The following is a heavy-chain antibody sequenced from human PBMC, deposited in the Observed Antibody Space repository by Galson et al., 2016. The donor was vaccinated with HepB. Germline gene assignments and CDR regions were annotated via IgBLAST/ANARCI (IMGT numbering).Heavy chain of an antibody. Sequence: LRLSCAASGFTFSSYGMHWARQAPGKGLEWVAFISYDGSNKKYADSVKGRFTISRDNSKKTLYLQMNSLRAEDTAVYYCAKDGRIYCSSASCHDHFHYWGQGTLVTVSS. V-gene: IGHV3-30*18. J-gene: IGHJ4*02. CDR1: GFTFSSYG. D-gene: IGHD2-2*01. CDR2: ISYDGSNK. CDR3: AKDGRIYCSSASCHDHFHY.